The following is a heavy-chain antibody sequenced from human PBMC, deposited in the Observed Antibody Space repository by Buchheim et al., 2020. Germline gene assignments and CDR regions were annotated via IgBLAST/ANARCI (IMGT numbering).Heavy chain of an antibody. CDR2: ISGYNGRA. V-gene: IGHV1-18*04. D-gene: IGHD3-22*01. CDR3: ARDYFESSGYNDDCFDP. Sequence: QVQLVQSGTEVEKPGASVKVSCKASGYTFSSYGISWVRQAPGQGPEWMGWISGYNGRAHYVPRLQGRVTMTTDTSTSTAYMELRSLRSDDTAVYYCARDYFESSGYNDDCFDPWGQGTL. J-gene: IGHJ5*02. CDR1: GYTFSSYG.